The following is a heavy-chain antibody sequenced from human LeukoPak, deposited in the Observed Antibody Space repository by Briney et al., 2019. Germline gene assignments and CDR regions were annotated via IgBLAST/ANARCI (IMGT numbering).Heavy chain of an antibody. CDR1: GGSISSYY. Sequence: SETLSLTCTVSGGSISSYYWSWIRQPPGKGLEWIGYIYNSGSTNYNPSLKSRVTISVDTSKNQFSLKLSSVTAADTAVYYCAGSGSYFDYFDYWGQGTLVTVSS. V-gene: IGHV4-59*01. D-gene: IGHD1-26*01. CDR3: AGSGSYFDYFDY. CDR2: IYNSGST. J-gene: IGHJ4*02.